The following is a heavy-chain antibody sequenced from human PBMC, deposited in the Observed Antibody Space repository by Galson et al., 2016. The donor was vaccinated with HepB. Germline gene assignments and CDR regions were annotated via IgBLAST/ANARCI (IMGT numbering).Heavy chain of an antibody. CDR1: GGSIISAHYY. CDR3: ASPARGTHYGEYFVT. D-gene: IGHD1-26*01. V-gene: IGHV4-39*01. J-gene: IGHJ4*02. Sequence: SETLSLICTVSGGSIISAHYYWGWIRQPPGKGLEWMGSFHYSGRTDYNPSLRGRVTISADTSKNQFFLKVTSVTVADTAMYFCASPARGTHYGEYFVTWGQGTLVTVSS. CDR2: FHYSGRT.